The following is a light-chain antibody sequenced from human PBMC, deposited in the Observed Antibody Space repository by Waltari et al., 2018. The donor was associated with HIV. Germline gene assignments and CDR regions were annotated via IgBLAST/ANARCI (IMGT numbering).Light chain of an antibody. CDR3: CSYAGSESSEV. V-gene: IGLV2-23*02. Sequence: QSALTQPASVPGSPGQSTTISCTGPSRNIGAINYVPWYQQHPGKAPKLIIYDVTKRPSGVSNRFSGSKSGNTASLTISGLQAEDEADYHCCSYAGSESSEVFGGGTKLTVL. J-gene: IGLJ2*01. CDR1: SRNIGAINY. CDR2: DVT.